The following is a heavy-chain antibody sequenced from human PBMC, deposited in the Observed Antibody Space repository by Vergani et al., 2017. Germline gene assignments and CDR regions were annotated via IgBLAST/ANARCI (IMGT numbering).Heavy chain of an antibody. Sequence: QVQLVESGGGVVQPGRSLRLSCAASGFTFSSYDMHWVRQAPGKGLEWVAVIWYDGSNKYYADSVTGRFTISRDNSKKTLYLQMNSLRAEDTAVYYCAKGGAAARPLFDAFDIWGQGTMVTVSS. J-gene: IGHJ3*02. V-gene: IGHV3-33*06. CDR1: GFTFSSYD. CDR2: IWYDGSNK. D-gene: IGHD6-6*01. CDR3: AKGGAAARPLFDAFDI.